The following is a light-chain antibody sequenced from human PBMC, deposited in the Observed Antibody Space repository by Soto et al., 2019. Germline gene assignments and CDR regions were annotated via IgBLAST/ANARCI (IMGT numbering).Light chain of an antibody. CDR3: QPANTFPFT. V-gene: IGKV3D-7*01. Sequence: EVVVAQSARTLSSNNGERATLSCGSSQSVSSSYLAWYQQNPGQAPRLLIYDASNRATVIPARFSGSGSGTDFTLPITSFQPEVFSPYSCQPANTFPFT. J-gene: IGKJ3*01. CDR2: DAS. CDR1: QSVSSSY.